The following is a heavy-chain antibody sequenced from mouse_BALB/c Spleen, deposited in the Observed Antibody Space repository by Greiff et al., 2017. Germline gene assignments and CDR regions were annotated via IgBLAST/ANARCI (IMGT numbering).Heavy chain of an antibody. CDR1: GFSLTSYG. Sequence: VKLQESGPGLVAPSQSLSITCTVSGFSLTSYGVHWVRQPPGKGLEWLGVIWAGGSTNYNSALMSRLSISKDNSKSQVFLKMNSLQTDDTAMYYCARSTVVDVDYWGQGTSVTVSS. CDR2: IWAGGST. D-gene: IGHD1-1*01. J-gene: IGHJ4*01. V-gene: IGHV2-9*02. CDR3: ARSTVVDVDY.